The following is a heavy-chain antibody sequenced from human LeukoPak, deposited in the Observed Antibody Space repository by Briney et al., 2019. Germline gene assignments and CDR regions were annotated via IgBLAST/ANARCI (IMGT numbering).Heavy chain of an antibody. CDR3: ARIFPRGVTHGDWTDY. J-gene: IGHJ4*02. Sequence: ASVKVSCKASGYTFTGYYMHWVRQAPGQGLEWMGWINPNSGGTNYAQKFQGRVTMTRDTSISTAYMELSRLRSDDTAVYYCARIFPRGVTHGDWTDYWGQGTLVTVSS. D-gene: IGHD3/OR15-3a*01. V-gene: IGHV1-2*02. CDR2: INPNSGGT. CDR1: GYTFTGYY.